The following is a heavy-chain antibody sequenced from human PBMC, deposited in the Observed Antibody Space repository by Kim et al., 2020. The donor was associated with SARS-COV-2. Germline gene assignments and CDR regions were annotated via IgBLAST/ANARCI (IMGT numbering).Heavy chain of an antibody. D-gene: IGHD2-15*01. CDR3: ARTTDIVRDYYFDY. CDR1: GGSISSYY. V-gene: IGHV4-59*13. CDR2: IYYSGST. J-gene: IGHJ4*02. Sequence: SETLSLTCTVAGGSISSYYWSWIRQPPGKGLEWIGYIYYSGSTNYNPSLKSRVTISVDTSKNQFSLKLSSVTAADTAVYYGARTTDIVRDYYFDYWGQGTLVAVSS.